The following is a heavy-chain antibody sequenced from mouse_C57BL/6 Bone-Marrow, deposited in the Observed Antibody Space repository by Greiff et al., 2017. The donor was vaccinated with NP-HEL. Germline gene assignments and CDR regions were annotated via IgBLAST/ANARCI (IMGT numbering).Heavy chain of an antibody. CDR3: ARDHYYAMDY. V-gene: IGHV3-6*01. CDR1: GYSITSGYY. J-gene: IGHJ4*01. Sequence: EVKLMESGPGLVKPSQSLSLTCSVTGYSITSGYYWNWIRQFPGNKLEWMGYISYDGSNNYNPSLKNRISITRDTSKNQFFLKLNSVTTEDTATYYCARDHYYAMDYWGQGTSVTVSS. CDR2: ISYDGSN.